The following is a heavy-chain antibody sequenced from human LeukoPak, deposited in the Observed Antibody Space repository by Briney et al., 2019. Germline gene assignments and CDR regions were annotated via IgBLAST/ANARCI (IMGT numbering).Heavy chain of an antibody. V-gene: IGHV3-21*01. Sequence: GGSLRLSCAASGFTFRTYAMSWVRQAPGKGLEWVSSISSSSSYIYYADSVKGRFTISRDNAKNSLYLQMNSLRAEDTAVYYCARDSGYDPDAFDIWGQGTMVTVSS. CDR2: ISSSSSYI. D-gene: IGHD5-12*01. CDR1: GFTFRTYA. J-gene: IGHJ3*02. CDR3: ARDSGYDPDAFDI.